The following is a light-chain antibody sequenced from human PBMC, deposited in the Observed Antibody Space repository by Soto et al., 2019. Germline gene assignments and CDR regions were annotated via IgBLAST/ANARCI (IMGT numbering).Light chain of an antibody. Sequence: DIQMTQSPSSLSASVGDRVTITCRASQSISSYLNWYQQKPGKAPKLLIYAASSLQSGVPSRFNGSGSGTDFTLTICSLQPEDFATYYCQQSYSTPWTFGQGTKV. CDR2: AAS. CDR3: QQSYSTPWT. V-gene: IGKV1-39*01. J-gene: IGKJ1*01. CDR1: QSISSY.